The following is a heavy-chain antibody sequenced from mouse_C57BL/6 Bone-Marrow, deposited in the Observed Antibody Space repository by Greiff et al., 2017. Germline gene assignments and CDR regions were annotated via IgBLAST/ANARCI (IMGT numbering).Heavy chain of an antibody. Sequence: VQLQESGSELVKPGASVKISCKASGYAFSSSWMNWVKQRPGKGLEWIGRIYPGDGDTNYNGKFKGKATLTADKSSSTAYMQLSSLTSEDSAVYFCAREGLGKAWFAYWGQGTLVTVSA. CDR3: AREGLGKAWFAY. V-gene: IGHV1-82*01. CDR1: GYAFSSSW. CDR2: IYPGDGDT. D-gene: IGHD4-1*01. J-gene: IGHJ3*01.